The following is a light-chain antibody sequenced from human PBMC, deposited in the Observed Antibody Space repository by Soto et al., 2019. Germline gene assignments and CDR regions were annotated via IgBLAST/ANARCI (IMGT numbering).Light chain of an antibody. CDR1: QDISNH. Sequence: DIQMTQSPSSVSASVGDRVTITCRASQDISNHLAWFQQKTGKAPMSLIYGASSLLSGVPSRFRGSGSGTDFTLTITSLQPEDFATYCCQQYESYPITFGQGTRLDI. CDR2: GAS. J-gene: IGKJ5*01. CDR3: QQYESYPIT. V-gene: IGKV1-16*01.